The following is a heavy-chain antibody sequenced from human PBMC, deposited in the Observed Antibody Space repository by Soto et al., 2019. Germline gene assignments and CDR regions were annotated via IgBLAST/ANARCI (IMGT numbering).Heavy chain of an antibody. CDR2: VSGYTGNT. J-gene: IGHJ6*02. D-gene: IGHD3-10*01. CDR3: ARFGSAPYYYYGVDV. V-gene: IGHV1-18*01. Sequence: QVQLVQSETEVKKPGASVKVSCKASGYIFTNYDITWERQAPGQGLEWMGWVSGYTGNTKYAQKFQDRVTMTTDTSTSTVYLELRSLRSDDTAVYYCARFGSAPYYYYGVDVWGQGTTVFVS. CDR1: GYIFTNYD.